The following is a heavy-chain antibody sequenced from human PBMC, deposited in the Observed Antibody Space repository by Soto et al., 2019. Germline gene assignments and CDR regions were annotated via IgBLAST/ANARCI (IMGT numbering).Heavy chain of an antibody. V-gene: IGHV3-30-3*01. D-gene: IGHD3-3*01. CDR3: ARDVRFLEWLSEDRYFDY. CDR1: GFTFSSYA. Sequence: GGSLRLSCAASGFTFSSYAMHWVRQAPGKGLEWAAVISYDGSNKYYADSVKGRFTISRDNSKNTLYLQMNSLRAEDTAVYYCARDVRFLEWLSEDRYFDYWGQGTLVTVSS. J-gene: IGHJ4*02. CDR2: ISYDGSNK.